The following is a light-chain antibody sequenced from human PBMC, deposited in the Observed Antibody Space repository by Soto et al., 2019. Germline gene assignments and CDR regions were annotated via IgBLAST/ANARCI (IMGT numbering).Light chain of an antibody. CDR3: QQRAYWPLT. V-gene: IGKV3-11*01. CDR1: QYVNIY. J-gene: IGKJ4*01. CDR2: DAS. Sequence: VVSQSAATVSLSPGARVTLSCRASQYVNIYLAWYQQKPGQAPRLLIYDASNRATGVPARFSAIVSGTDFTLNFCFLQSEDGAVYCSQQRAYWPLTFAEGTKV.